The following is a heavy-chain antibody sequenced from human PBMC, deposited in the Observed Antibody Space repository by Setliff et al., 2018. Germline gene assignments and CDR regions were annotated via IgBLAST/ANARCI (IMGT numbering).Heavy chain of an antibody. Sequence: GASVKVSCKASGGTFSSYAISWVRQAPGQGLEWMGGIIPILGIANYAQKFQGRVTITADKSTSTAYMELSSLRSEDTAVYYCARGIIGTTGPTVLDYWGQGTLVTVSS. D-gene: IGHD1-1*01. CDR3: ARGIIGTTGPTVLDY. CDR2: IIPILGIA. V-gene: IGHV1-69*10. CDR1: GGTFSSYA. J-gene: IGHJ4*02.